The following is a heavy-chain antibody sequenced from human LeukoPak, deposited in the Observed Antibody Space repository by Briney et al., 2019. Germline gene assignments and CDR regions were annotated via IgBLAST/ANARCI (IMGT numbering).Heavy chain of an antibody. CDR3: AGGRRGYSEEY. CDR2: ISGSGGNT. CDR1: GFIFSSYG. D-gene: IGHD5-18*01. V-gene: IGHV3-21*06. J-gene: IGHJ4*02. Sequence: GGSLRLSCAASGFIFSSYGMSWVRQAPGKGLEWVSAISGSGGNTYYADSVKGRFTISRDNAKNSLYLQMSSLRVEDTAVYYCAGGRRGYSEEYWGQGTLVTVSS.